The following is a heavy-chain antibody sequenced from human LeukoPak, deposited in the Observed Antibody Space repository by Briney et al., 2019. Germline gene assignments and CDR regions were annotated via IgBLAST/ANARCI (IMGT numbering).Heavy chain of an antibody. CDR2: MNPHSESV. V-gene: IGHV1-8*01. CDR3: VRVPQRVPHNWFDP. Sequence: ASVTVSCTASGYTFTSSDINWVRQATGQGLEWMGWMNPHSESVGYAQKFQGRVIMTWDTSISTAYMELSSLTSDDTAVYYCVRVPQRVPHNWFDPWGQGTLVTVSS. CDR1: GYTFTSSD. J-gene: IGHJ5*02. D-gene: IGHD1-1*01.